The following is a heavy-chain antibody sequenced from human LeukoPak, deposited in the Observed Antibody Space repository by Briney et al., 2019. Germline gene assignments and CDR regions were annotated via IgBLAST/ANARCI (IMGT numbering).Heavy chain of an antibody. Sequence: KPSETLSLTCAVYGGSFSGYYWSWIRQPPGKGLEWIGEINHSGSTNYNPSLKSRVTISVDTSKNQFSLKLSSVTAADTAVYYCARHRARWSSSWYFCWFDPWGQGTLVTVSS. CDR3: ARHRARWSSSWYFCWFDP. CDR1: GGSFSGYY. V-gene: IGHV4-34*01. CDR2: INHSGST. D-gene: IGHD6-13*01. J-gene: IGHJ5*02.